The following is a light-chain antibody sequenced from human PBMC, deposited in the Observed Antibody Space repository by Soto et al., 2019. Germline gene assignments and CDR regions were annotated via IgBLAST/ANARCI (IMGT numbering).Light chain of an antibody. J-gene: IGLJ1*01. CDR1: SSSIGAGYD. V-gene: IGLV1-40*01. CDR2: ANS. Sequence: KRDTIYCAGSSSSIGAGYDVHWYQQLPGAVPKLLIYANSNRPSGFPDRFSGSKSGTSASLAITGLQAEDDADYYCQSYDSSLYGYVFGSGTKVTVL. CDR3: QSYDSSLYGYV.